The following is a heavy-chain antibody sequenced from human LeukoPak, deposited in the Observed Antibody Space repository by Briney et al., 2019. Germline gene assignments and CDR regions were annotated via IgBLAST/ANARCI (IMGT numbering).Heavy chain of an antibody. Sequence: PSETLSLTCAVYGGSFSGYYWSWIRQPPGKGLEWIGEINHSGSTNYNPSLKSRVTISVDTSKNQFSLKLSSVTAADTAVYYCARYRGTYGYYFDYWGQGKLVIVSS. CDR3: ARYRGTYGYYFDY. J-gene: IGHJ4*02. CDR1: GGSFSGYY. V-gene: IGHV4-34*01. D-gene: IGHD5-24*01. CDR2: INHSGST.